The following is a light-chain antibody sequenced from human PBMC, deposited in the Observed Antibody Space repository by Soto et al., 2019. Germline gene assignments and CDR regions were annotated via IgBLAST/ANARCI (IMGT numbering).Light chain of an antibody. CDR2: AAS. Sequence: DIQMTQSPSSVSASVGDRVTITCRASQGISSWLVWYQQKPGKAPKLLIYAASSLQSGVPSRFSGSGSGTDFTLTISSLQPEDFATYYCQQANSFPPGFGQGTRLEIK. J-gene: IGKJ5*01. CDR3: QQANSFPPG. CDR1: QGISSW. V-gene: IGKV1-12*01.